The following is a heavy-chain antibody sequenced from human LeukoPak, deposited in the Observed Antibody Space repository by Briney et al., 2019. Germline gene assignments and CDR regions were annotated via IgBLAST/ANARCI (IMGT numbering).Heavy chain of an antibody. CDR1: GFTFSRFW. V-gene: IGHV3-7*04. CDR2: IHPEGNEK. CDR3: ARGDDFSGDH. Sequence: GGSLRLSCAASGFTFSRFWMSWVRQAPGRGLEWVANIHPEGNEKYHVESVKGRFTISRDNTKNLLFLQMNGLRVEDTAVYYCARGDDFSGDHWGQGTLVTVSS. J-gene: IGHJ4*02. D-gene: IGHD1-1*01.